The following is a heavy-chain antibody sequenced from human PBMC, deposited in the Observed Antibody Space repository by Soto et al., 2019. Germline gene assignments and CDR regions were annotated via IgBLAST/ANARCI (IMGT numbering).Heavy chain of an antibody. CDR1: GFTFSNAW. Sequence: GGSLRLSCAASGFTFSNAWMSWVRQAPGKGLEWVGRIKSKTDGGTTDYAAPVKGRFTISRDDSKNTLYLQMNSLKTEDTAVYYCTTGPPFAAAGIQNYYGMDVWGQGTTVTVSS. CDR3: TTGPPFAAAGIQNYYGMDV. V-gene: IGHV3-15*05. D-gene: IGHD6-13*01. J-gene: IGHJ6*02. CDR2: IKSKTDGGTT.